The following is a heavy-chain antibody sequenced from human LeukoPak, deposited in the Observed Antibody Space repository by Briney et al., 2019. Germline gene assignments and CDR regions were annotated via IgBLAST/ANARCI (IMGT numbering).Heavy chain of an antibody. J-gene: IGHJ4*02. CDR2: ISSSSSYI. V-gene: IGHV3-21*01. Sequence: GGSLRLSXAASGFTFSSYSMNWVRQAPGKGLEWVSSISSSSSYIYYADSAKGRFTISRDNAKNSLYLQMNSLRAEDTAVYYCARDAHPYYDSSGYYFYYFDYWGQGTLVTVSS. D-gene: IGHD3-22*01. CDR3: ARDAHPYYDSSGYYFYYFDY. CDR1: GFTFSSYS.